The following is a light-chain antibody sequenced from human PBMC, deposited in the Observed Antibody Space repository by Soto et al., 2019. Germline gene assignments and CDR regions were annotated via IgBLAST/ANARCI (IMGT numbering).Light chain of an antibody. Sequence: DFVMTQSPDSLVVSPGERATINCKSSQSVLYSSINKNYLAWYQQKPGQPPKLLIYWASTRESGVPDRISGSGSGTDFTLTISSLQAEDVAVYYCQQYYSTPRTFGGGTKVEIK. J-gene: IGKJ4*01. V-gene: IGKV4-1*01. CDR1: QSVLYSSINKNY. CDR3: QQYYSTPRT. CDR2: WAS.